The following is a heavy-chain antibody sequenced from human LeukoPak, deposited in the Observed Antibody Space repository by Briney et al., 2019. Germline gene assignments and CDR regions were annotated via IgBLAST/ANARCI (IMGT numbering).Heavy chain of an antibody. CDR2: ISSSSYI. Sequence: GGSLRLSCAASGFTFSSYSMNWVRQAPGKGLEWVSSISSSSYIYYADSVKGRFTISRDNAKNSLYLQMNSLRAEDTAVYYCARGVSLQPHYFDYWGQGTLVTVSS. V-gene: IGHV3-21*01. CDR1: GFTFSSYS. J-gene: IGHJ4*02. CDR3: ARGVSLQPHYFDY. D-gene: IGHD5-18*01.